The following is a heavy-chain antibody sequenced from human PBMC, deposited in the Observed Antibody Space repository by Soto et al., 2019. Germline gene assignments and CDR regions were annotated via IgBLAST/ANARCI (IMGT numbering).Heavy chain of an antibody. D-gene: IGHD6-6*01. V-gene: IGHV4-59*01. Sequence: SETLSLTCTVSGGSISSYYWSWIRQPPGKGLEWIGYIYYSGSTNYNPSLKSRVTISVDTSKNQFSLKLSSVTAADTAVYYCARDSGERLVEYSSSSEDYRYLSRIGNWFDPWGQGTLVTVSS. CDR1: GGSISSYY. CDR3: ARDSGERLVEYSSSSEDYRYLSRIGNWFDP. CDR2: IYYSGST. J-gene: IGHJ5*02.